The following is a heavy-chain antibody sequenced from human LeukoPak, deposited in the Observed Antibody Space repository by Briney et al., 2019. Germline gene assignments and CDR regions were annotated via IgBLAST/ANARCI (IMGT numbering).Heavy chain of an antibody. CDR2: IYYSGST. J-gene: IGHJ4*02. CDR1: GGSIRTYY. Sequence: PSETLSLTCTVSGGSIRTYYWSWIRQPPGKGLEWIGYIYYSGSTNYNPSLKSRVTISVDTSKNQFSLKLSSVTAADTAVYYCARDPATPGYFDYWGQGTLVTVSS. V-gene: IGHV4-59*01. D-gene: IGHD2-15*01. CDR3: ARDPATPGYFDY.